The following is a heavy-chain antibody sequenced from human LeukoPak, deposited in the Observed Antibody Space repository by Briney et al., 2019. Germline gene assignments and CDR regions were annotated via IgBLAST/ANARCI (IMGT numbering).Heavy chain of an antibody. V-gene: IGHV4-61*02. J-gene: IGHJ2*01. CDR3: ARLSLAPWYFDL. CDR1: GGSISSGSYY. CDR2: IYTSGST. Sequence: PSETLSLTCTVSGGSISSGSYYWSWIRQPAGKGLEWIGRIYTSGSTNYNPSLKSRATMSLDTSRNQFSLKLSSVTAADTAVYYCARLSLAPWYFDLWGRGTLVTVSS. D-gene: IGHD2-15*01.